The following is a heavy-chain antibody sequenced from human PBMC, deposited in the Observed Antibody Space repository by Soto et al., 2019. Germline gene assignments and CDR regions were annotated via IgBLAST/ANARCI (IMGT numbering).Heavy chain of an antibody. D-gene: IGHD3-3*01. CDR1: GFSLSDSRMG. V-gene: IGHV2-26*01. Sequence: QVTLKESGPVLVKPTETLTLACTVSGFSLSDSRMGVAWIRQPPGKALEWLAHVFSNDEKSYTTSLKSRLTISKDTSKSQVVLTMTNMDPVHTATYYCARTQFFWTGNTYWFDPWGQGILVTVSS. CDR2: VFSNDEK. J-gene: IGHJ5*02. CDR3: ARTQFFWTGNTYWFDP.